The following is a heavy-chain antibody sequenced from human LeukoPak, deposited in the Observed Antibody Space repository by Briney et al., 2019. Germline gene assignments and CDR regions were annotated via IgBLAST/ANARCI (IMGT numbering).Heavy chain of an antibody. CDR1: GGTFSSYA. V-gene: IGHV1-69*01. J-gene: IGHJ4*02. CDR2: IIPIFGTA. CDR3: ASQEGGSGYYYLPLDY. Sequence: SVKVSCKASGGTFSSYAISWVRQVPGQGLEWMGGIIPIFGTANYAQKFQGRVTITADESTSTAYMELSSPRSEDTAVYYCASQEGGSGYYYLPLDYWGQGTLVTVSS. D-gene: IGHD3-22*01.